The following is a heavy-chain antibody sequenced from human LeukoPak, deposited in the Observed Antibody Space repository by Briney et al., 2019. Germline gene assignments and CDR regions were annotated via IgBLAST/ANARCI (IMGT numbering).Heavy chain of an antibody. CDR3: AKSWGYTRPYYNYMDV. CDR1: GFTFSNYA. D-gene: IGHD3-16*02. Sequence: GGSLRHSRAASGFTFSNYAMSWVRQAPGKGLEWVSIIGYRGGSIYYAYSVQGRFTISRDNSKNTLSLQMTGLRPDDTAVYYCAKSWGYTRPYYNYMDVWGKGTTVTVSS. CDR2: IGYRGGSI. J-gene: IGHJ6*03. V-gene: IGHV3-23*01.